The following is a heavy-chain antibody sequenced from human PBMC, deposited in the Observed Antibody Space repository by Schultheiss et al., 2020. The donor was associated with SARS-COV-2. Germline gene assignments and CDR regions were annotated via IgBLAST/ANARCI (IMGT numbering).Heavy chain of an antibody. V-gene: IGHV4-30-2*03. D-gene: IGHD2-2*01. CDR2: IYYSGST. Sequence: SETLSLTCAVSGGSISSGGYSWSWIRQPPGKGLEWIGSIYYSGSTYYNPSLKSRVTISVDTSKNQFSLKLSSVTAADTAVYYCARQGNQLPARSSLYYYYYMDVWGKGTTVTVSS. CDR1: GGSISSGGYS. J-gene: IGHJ6*03. CDR3: ARQGNQLPARSSLYYYYYMDV.